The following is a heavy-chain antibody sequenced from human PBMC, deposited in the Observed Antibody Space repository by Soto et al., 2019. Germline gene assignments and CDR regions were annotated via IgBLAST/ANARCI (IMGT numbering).Heavy chain of an antibody. CDR3: ARGGAVVVPGAVDRHNWFDP. CDR2: VIPILGMA. D-gene: IGHD2-2*01. V-gene: IGHV1-69*02. J-gene: IGHJ5*02. CDR1: GGTFSSYS. Sequence: QVQLVQSGAEVKKPGSSVKVSCEASGGTFSSYSFSWVRQAPERGLEWMGRVIPILGMANYAQKFQGRVTITADKSTSTVYMELSSLRSEDTAVYYCARGGAVVVPGAVDRHNWFDPWGQGTLVTVSS.